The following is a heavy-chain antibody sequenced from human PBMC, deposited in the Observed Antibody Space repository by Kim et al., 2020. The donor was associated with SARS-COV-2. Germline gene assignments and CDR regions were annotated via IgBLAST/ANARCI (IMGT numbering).Heavy chain of an antibody. CDR2: LGFLGDA. D-gene: IGHD3-10*01. J-gene: IGHJ6*02. V-gene: IGHV3-13*04. CDR1: GFAFSSYD. CDR3: ARDVWIGAGTGTCVGMDV. Sequence: GGSLRLSCAASGFAFSSYDVNWVRQVPGKGLEWVAGLGFLGDASYADSVRGRFTISTGDAQSAAFLELNSLGAGDAGVYYCARDVWIGAGTGTCVGMDVWGQGTPVTVSS.